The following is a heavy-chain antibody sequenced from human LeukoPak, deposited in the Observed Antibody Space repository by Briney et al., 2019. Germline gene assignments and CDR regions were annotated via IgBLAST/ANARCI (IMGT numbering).Heavy chain of an antibody. CDR1: GFTFSSYA. V-gene: IGHV3-30-3*01. D-gene: IGHD6-13*01. J-gene: IGHJ4*02. CDR2: ISYDGSNK. Sequence: GGSLRLSCAASGFTFSSYAMHWVRQAPGKGLEWVAVISYDGSNKYYADSVKGRFTISRDNSKNTLYLQMNSLRAEDTAVYYCARLTKGIAAAGTHFDYWGQGTLVTVSS. CDR3: ARLTKGIAAAGTHFDY.